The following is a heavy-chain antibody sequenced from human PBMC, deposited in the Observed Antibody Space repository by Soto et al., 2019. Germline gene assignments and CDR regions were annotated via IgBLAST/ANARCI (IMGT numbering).Heavy chain of an antibody. J-gene: IGHJ4*02. Sequence: SGPTLVNPTETLTLTCTVSGFSLSNARMGVSWIRQPPGKALEWLAHIFSNDEKSYSASLKSRLTISKDTSKSQVVLTMTNMDPVDTATYYCARIRYRSDGGFDYWGQGTLVTVSS. CDR1: GFSLSNARMG. D-gene: IGHD6-19*01. CDR3: ARIRYRSDGGFDY. CDR2: IFSNDEK. V-gene: IGHV2-26*01.